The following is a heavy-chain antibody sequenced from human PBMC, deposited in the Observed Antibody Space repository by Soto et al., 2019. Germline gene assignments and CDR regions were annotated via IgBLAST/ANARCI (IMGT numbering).Heavy chain of an antibody. D-gene: IGHD3-3*01. Sequence: SETLSLTCAVYGGSFSGYYWSWIRQPPGKGLEWIGEINHSGSTNYNPSLKSRVTISVDTSKNQFSLKLSSVTAADTAVYYCAREGTYDFWSGYSYYYYYYGMDVWGQGTTVTVSS. CDR2: INHSGST. CDR3: AREGTYDFWSGYSYYYYYYGMDV. V-gene: IGHV4-34*01. CDR1: GGSFSGYY. J-gene: IGHJ6*02.